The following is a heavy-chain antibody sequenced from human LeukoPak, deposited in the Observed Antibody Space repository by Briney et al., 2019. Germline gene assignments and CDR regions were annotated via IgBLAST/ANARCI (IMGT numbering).Heavy chain of an antibody. CDR1: GFTFSSYG. D-gene: IGHD1-26*01. CDR3: AKVGRKQVGANFGGYFDY. J-gene: IGHJ4*02. V-gene: IGHV3-30*02. CDR2: IRYDGSNK. Sequence: GGSLRLSCAASGFTFSSYGMHWVRQAPGKGLEWVAFIRYDGSNKYYADSVKGRFTISRDNSKNTLYLQMNSLRAEDTAVYYCAKVGRKQVGANFGGYFDYWGQGTLVTVSS.